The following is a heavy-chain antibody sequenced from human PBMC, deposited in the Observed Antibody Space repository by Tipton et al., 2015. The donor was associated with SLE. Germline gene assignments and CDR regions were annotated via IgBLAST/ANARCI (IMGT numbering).Heavy chain of an antibody. Sequence: TLSLTCTVFGGSISSYYWSWIRQPAGKGLEWIGQIHSSGSTSYNPSLKSRVSISVDTSKNQLSLSLTSVTAADTAMYYCARGHPGNSFDYWGQGTLVTVSS. J-gene: IGHJ4*02. CDR1: GGSISSYY. D-gene: IGHD1-14*01. CDR2: IHSSGST. CDR3: ARGHPGNSFDY. V-gene: IGHV4-4*07.